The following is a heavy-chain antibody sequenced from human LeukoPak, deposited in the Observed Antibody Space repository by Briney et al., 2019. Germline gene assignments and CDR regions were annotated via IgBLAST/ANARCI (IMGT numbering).Heavy chain of an antibody. CDR2: ISSSGSTI. D-gene: IGHD6-13*01. Sequence: PGGSLRLSCAASGFTFSSYEMNWVRQAPGKGLEWVSYISSSGSTIYYADSVKGRFTISRDNAKNSLYLQMNSLRAEDTAVYYCARGRGSSFNLDYWGQGTLVTVSS. J-gene: IGHJ4*02. CDR3: ARGRGSSFNLDY. V-gene: IGHV3-48*03. CDR1: GFTFSSYE.